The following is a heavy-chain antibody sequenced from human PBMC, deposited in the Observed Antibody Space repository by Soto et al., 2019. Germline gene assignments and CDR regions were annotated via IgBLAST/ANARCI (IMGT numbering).Heavy chain of an antibody. CDR1: RFTFSSYD. V-gene: IGHV3-33*01. Sequence: QVQLVESGGGVVQPGRSLRLSCAASRFTFSSYDMHWVRQAPAKGLEWVALIWYDGSNKYYADSVKGRFTISRDNSKNMLYLQMNSRRAEDTAVYYCARKTSIWFDPWGQGTLVTVSS. CDR2: IWYDGSNK. CDR3: ARKTSIWFDP. J-gene: IGHJ5*02.